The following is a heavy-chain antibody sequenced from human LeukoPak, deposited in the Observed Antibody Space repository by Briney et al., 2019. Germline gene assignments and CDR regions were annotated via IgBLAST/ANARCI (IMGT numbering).Heavy chain of an antibody. V-gene: IGHV1-2*06. D-gene: IGHD1-26*01. Sequence: ASVKVSCKASGYTFTGYYLHWVRKAPGQGPEWMGRINPNSGGTNDAEKFQDRVTMNRVTSISTAYMELRRLRSDATAVYYCARDLPPPHNWELDYWGQGTLVTV. J-gene: IGHJ4*02. CDR1: GYTFTGYY. CDR3: ARDLPPPHNWELDY. CDR2: INPNSGGT.